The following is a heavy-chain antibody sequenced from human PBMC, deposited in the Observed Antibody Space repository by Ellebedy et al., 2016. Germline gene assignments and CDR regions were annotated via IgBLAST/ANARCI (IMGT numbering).Heavy chain of an antibody. V-gene: IGHV4-30-2*01. CDR2: IYHSGST. D-gene: IGHD4-23*01. CDR3: ARVVYGGVDY. CDR1: GGSISSGGYS. J-gene: IGHJ4*02. Sequence: SETLSLTXAVSGGSISSGGYSWSWIRQPPGKGLEWIGYIYHSGSTYYNPSLKSRVTISVDRSKNQFSLKLSSVTAADTAVYYCARVVYGGVDYWGQGTLVTVSS.